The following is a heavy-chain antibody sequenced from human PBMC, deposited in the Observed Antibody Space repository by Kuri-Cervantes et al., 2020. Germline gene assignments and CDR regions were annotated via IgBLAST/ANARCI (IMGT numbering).Heavy chain of an antibody. CDR2: IWYDGSDK. Sequence: GGSLRLSCAASGFTFGSYGMHWIRQAPGKGLEWVAVIWYDGSDKFYADSVKGRFTISRDNSKNTLYLQMNNLRAEDTAVYYCARRSGYYYGMDVWGQGATVTVSS. J-gene: IGHJ6*02. CDR3: ARRSGYYYGMDV. V-gene: IGHV3-33*01. CDR1: GFTFGSYG. D-gene: IGHD6-19*01.